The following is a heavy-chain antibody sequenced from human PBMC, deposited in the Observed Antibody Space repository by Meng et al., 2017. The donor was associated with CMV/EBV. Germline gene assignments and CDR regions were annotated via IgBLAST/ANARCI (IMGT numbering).Heavy chain of an antibody. CDR2: IYSGGST. D-gene: IGHD5-12*01. CDR3: ARWGIVTTFRKDYYYYGMDV. J-gene: IGHJ6*02. Sequence: GESLKISCAASGFTISSNYMTWVRQAPGKGLEWVSLIYSGGSTYYADSAKGRFTISRDNSKNTLFLQMNSLRAEDTAVYYCARWGIVTTFRKDYYYYGMDVWGQGTTVTVSS. CDR1: GFTISSNY. V-gene: IGHV3-53*01.